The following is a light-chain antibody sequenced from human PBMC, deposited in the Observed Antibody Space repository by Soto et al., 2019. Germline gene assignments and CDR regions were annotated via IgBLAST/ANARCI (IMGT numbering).Light chain of an antibody. V-gene: IGKV3-11*01. Sequence: EIVMTQSPATLSLSPGERATLSCRASQSVSSYLAWYQQKPGQAPRLLIYDASNRATGIPARFSGSGSGTDFTLTISSLGSEDFAVYYCQQRSNFITFGQGTRLEIK. CDR3: QQRSNFIT. CDR2: DAS. J-gene: IGKJ5*01. CDR1: QSVSSY.